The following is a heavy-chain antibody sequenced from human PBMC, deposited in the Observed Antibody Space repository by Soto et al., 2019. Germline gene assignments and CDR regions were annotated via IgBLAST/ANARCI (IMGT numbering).Heavy chain of an antibody. J-gene: IGHJ4*02. D-gene: IGHD1-7*01. CDR3: ARAPTGTTDY. V-gene: IGHV3-21*01. Sequence: GGSLRLSCAASGFTFSSYSMNWVRQAPGKGLEWVSSISSSSSYIYYADSVKGRFTISRDNAKNSLYLQMNSLRAEDTAVHYCARAPTGTTDYWGQGTLVTVSS. CDR1: GFTFSSYS. CDR2: ISSSSSYI.